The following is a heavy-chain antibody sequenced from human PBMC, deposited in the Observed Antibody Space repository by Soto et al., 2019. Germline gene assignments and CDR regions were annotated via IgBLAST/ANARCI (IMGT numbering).Heavy chain of an antibody. CDR1: GYTFTSYA. D-gene: IGHD6-13*01. CDR2: INAGNGNT. Sequence: QVQLVQSGAEEKKPGASVKVSCKASGYTFTSYAMHWVRQAPGQRLEWMGWINAGNGNTKYSQKFQGRVTIPRDPSASAAYMELSSLRSEDTAVYYCASEAIAAAAVSGMDVWGQGTTVTVSS. V-gene: IGHV1-3*05. J-gene: IGHJ6*02. CDR3: ASEAIAAAAVSGMDV.